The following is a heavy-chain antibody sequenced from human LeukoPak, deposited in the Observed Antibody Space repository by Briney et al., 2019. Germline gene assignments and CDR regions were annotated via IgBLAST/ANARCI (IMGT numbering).Heavy chain of an antibody. CDR3: ARQGRDGSGSYYKGYFDY. Sequence: SETLSLTCTVSGGSIRRYYWSWIRQPPGKGLEWIGYIYYSGSTNYNPSLKSRVTISVDTSKNQFSLKLSSVTAADTAVYYCARQGRDGSGSYYKGYFDYWGQGTLVTVSS. D-gene: IGHD3-10*01. CDR1: GGSIRRYY. CDR2: IYYSGST. J-gene: IGHJ4*02. V-gene: IGHV4-59*08.